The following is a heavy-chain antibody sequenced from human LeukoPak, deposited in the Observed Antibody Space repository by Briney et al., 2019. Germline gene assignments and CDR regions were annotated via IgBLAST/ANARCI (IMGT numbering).Heavy chain of an antibody. CDR3: ARDDYDILTGTYYFDY. J-gene: IGHJ4*02. V-gene: IGHV4-4*02. D-gene: IGHD3-9*01. CDR2: IYHSGST. Sequence: SETLSLTCAVSGGSISNSNWWSWVRQPPGKGLEWIGEIYHSGSTNYNPSLKSRVTISVDKSKNQFSLKLSSVTAADTAVYYCARDDYDILTGTYYFDYWGQGTLVTVSS. CDR1: GGSISNSNW.